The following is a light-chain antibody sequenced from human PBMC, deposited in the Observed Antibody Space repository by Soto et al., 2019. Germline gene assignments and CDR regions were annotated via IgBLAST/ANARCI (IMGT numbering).Light chain of an antibody. CDR3: CSYAGSSTAI. CDR1: SSDVVNDLL. V-gene: IGLV2-23*01. CDR2: EGT. J-gene: IGLJ2*01. Sequence: QSALTQPASVSGSPGQSITISCTGTSSDVVNDLLVSWYQQQPGKAPKLMIYEGTKRPAGVSDRFSGSKSGNTASLTISGLQAEDEADYYCCSYAGSSTAIFGGGTKLTVL.